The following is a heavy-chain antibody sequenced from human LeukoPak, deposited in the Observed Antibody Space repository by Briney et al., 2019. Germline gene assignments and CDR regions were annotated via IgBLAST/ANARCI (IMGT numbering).Heavy chain of an antibody. J-gene: IGHJ4*02. CDR1: GFTFSSYG. V-gene: IGHV3-30*03. CDR3: ARDAYSYGRGPYYFDC. D-gene: IGHD5-18*01. CDR2: ISYDGSNK. Sequence: PGGSLRLSCAASGFTFSSYGMHWVRQAPGKGLEWVAVISYDGSNKYYADSVKGRFTISRDNSKNTLYLQMNSLRAEDTAVYSCARDAYSYGRGPYYFDCWGQGTLVTVSS.